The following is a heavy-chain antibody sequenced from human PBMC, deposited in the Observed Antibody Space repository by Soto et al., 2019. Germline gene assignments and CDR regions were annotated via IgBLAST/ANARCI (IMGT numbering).Heavy chain of an antibody. CDR1: VFLFSSYR. CDR2: ISSDGSST. D-gene: IGHD2-21*01. Sequence: PRGPLRLSCATSVFLFSSYRMHWVRQAIRKALVWVSGISSDGSSTRYTELVKGRFTLSRDNAKNTMYLQMNSMRADHTAVYYCARVGVDRPVVDGGYYYYGLDVWGQGTTVTVSS. J-gene: IGHJ6*02. CDR3: ARVGVDRPVVDGGYYYYGLDV. V-gene: IGHV3-74*01.